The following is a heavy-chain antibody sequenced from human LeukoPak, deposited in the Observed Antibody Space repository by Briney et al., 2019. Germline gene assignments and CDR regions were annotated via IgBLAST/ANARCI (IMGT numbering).Heavy chain of an antibody. CDR2: IKQDGSEK. CDR3: ARAGGQPPLRYFDWLPTYYYYYYYMDV. V-gene: IGHV3-7*04. D-gene: IGHD3-9*01. CDR1: GFTFSTYW. Sequence: GGSLRLSCAASGFTFSTYWMSWVRQAPGMGLEWVANIKQDGSEKRYVDSVRGRFTISRDNAKNSLYLQMNSLRAEDTAVYYCARAGGQPPLRYFDWLPTYYYYYYYMDVWGKGTTVTISS. J-gene: IGHJ6*03.